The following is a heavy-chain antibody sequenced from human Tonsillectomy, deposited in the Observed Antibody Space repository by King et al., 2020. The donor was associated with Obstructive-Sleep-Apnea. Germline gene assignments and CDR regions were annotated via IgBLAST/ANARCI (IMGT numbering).Heavy chain of an antibody. CDR2: ISGSGGGT. Sequence: VQLLESGGGLVQPGGSLRLSCAASGFTFSSYAMSWVRQAPGKGLEWVSCISGSGGGTYYADSVKGRFTISRDNSKNTLYLQMNSLRAEDTAVYYCAKDWAVAGTRYFDYWGQGTLVTVSS. J-gene: IGHJ4*02. V-gene: IGHV3-23*01. CDR3: AKDWAVAGTRYFDY. D-gene: IGHD6-19*01. CDR1: GFTFSSYA.